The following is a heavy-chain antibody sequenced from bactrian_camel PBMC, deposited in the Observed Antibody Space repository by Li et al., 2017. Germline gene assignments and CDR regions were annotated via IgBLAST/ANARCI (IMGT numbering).Heavy chain of an antibody. CDR2: ITTGGSST. J-gene: IGHJ4*01. V-gene: IGHV3S53*01. CDR3: AEGRGSRGEHCYSLNY. D-gene: IGHD6*01. Sequence: QLVESGGGSVQSGGSLTLSCVASGYSVSDGYMAWFRQAPGQKREAVAAITTGGSSTMYHDSVKGRFTISRDSAKNTVYLQMNNLQPEDTATYYCAEGRGSRGEHCYSLNYWGQGTQVTVS. CDR1: GYSVSDGY.